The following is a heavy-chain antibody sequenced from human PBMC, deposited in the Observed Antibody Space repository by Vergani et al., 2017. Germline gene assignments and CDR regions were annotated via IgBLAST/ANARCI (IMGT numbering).Heavy chain of an antibody. Sequence: EVQLVQSGAEVKKPGESLKISCKGSGYSFTSYWIGWVRQMPGKGLEWMGIIYPGDSDTRYRPSFQGQVTISADKSISTAYLQWSSLKASDTAMYYRARPALAYCGGDCYSGDGFDYWGQGTLVTVSS. J-gene: IGHJ4*02. CDR2: IYPGDSDT. D-gene: IGHD2-21*02. CDR1: GYSFTSYW. CDR3: ARPALAYCGGDCYSGDGFDY. V-gene: IGHV5-51*01.